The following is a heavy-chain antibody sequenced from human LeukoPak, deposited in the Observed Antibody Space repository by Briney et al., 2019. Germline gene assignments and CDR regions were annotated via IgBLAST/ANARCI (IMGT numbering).Heavy chain of an antibody. J-gene: IGHJ4*02. V-gene: IGHV5-51*01. CDR2: VYPGDSDT. D-gene: IGHD6-19*01. CDR1: GYSFTSHW. CDR3: ARRDRSGRYYFDF. Sequence: GESLKISCKGSGYSFTSHWIGWVRPMPGKGLECMGIVYPGDSDTRYSPSFQGQVTISADKSISTAYLQWSSLKASDTAMYYCARRDRSGRYYFDFWGQGTMVTVSS.